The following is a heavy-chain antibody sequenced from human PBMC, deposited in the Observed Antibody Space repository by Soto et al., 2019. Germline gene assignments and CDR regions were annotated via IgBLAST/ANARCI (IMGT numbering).Heavy chain of an antibody. CDR2: ISAYNGNT. V-gene: IGHV1-18*01. D-gene: IGHD1-26*01. CDR3: ARDWDKLKKRDDFDS. CDR1: GYTFTSYG. J-gene: IGHJ4*02. Sequence: QVQLVQSGAEVKKPGASVQVSCKASGYTFTSYGISWVRQAPGQGLEWMGWISAYNGNTNYAQKLQGRVTMTTDTSTSTAYMELRSLRADDTAVYYCARDWDKLKKRDDFDSWGQGTLVTVSS.